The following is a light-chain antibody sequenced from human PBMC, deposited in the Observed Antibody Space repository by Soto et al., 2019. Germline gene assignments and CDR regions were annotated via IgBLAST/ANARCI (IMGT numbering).Light chain of an antibody. CDR2: DFI. J-gene: IGLJ2*01. Sequence: QSALTQPASVSGSPGQSITIACTGTSSDVGGYNYVSWYQQHPGKSPKLMIYDFINRPSGVSNRFSGSKSGNTASLTISGLKDEDEADYYCSYYTRRSTILVFRGGTKLTV. V-gene: IGLV2-14*01. CDR1: SSDVGGYNY. CDR3: SYYTRRSTILV.